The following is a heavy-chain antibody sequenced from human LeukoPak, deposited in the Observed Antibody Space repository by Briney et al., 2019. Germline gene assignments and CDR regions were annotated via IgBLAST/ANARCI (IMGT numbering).Heavy chain of an antibody. CDR2: IYPADSET. CDR3: GRKISGSYYGLDY. Sequence: GESLKISCNVSGYXFANYWICWVRQMPGKGLGWMGIIYPADSETRYSPSFQGQVTISVDKSISTAYLQWSSLKASDTAMYYCGRKISGSYYGLDYWGQGTLVTVSS. CDR1: GYXFANYW. D-gene: IGHD1-26*01. V-gene: IGHV5-51*01. J-gene: IGHJ4*02.